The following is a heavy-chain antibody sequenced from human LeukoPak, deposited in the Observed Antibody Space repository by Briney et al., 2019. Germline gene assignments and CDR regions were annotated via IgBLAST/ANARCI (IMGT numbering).Heavy chain of an antibody. V-gene: IGHV5-51*01. CDR3: ARHRGYCSSRSCQKNYFDY. Sequence: GASLTISCMASGYSFTSNSNGCVGQLPGKSLQWMGIIFPGDSDTRYSPSFQGQVTISADKSISTDYLQWSSLKAADATMYYCARHRGYCSSRSCQKNYFDYWGQGTLVTVSS. CDR1: GYSFTSNS. D-gene: IGHD2-2*01. J-gene: IGHJ4*02. CDR2: IFPGDSDT.